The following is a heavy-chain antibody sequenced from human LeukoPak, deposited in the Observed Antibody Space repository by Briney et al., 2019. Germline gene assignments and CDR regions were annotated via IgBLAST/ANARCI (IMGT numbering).Heavy chain of an antibody. D-gene: IGHD2-2*02. Sequence: SGTLSLTCTVSGGSISSTNWWSWVRQSPGKGLEWIGEIYHSGSTNYNPSLKSRVTISLDKSKNQFSLKLSSVTAADTAVYYCARAGDYSSISCYKGLDLDYWGQGTLVTVSS. V-gene: IGHV4-4*02. CDR1: GGSISSTNW. CDR2: IYHSGST. CDR3: ARAGDYSSISCYKGLDLDY. J-gene: IGHJ4*02.